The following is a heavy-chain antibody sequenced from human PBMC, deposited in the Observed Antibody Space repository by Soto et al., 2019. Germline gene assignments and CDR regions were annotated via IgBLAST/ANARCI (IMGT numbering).Heavy chain of an antibody. V-gene: IGHV4-30-4*01. Sequence: QVLLEESGPGLVKPSQTLSLTCTVSGGSVSSGYQYWSWIRQPTGKGLEWIGYVYYRVSTYYNPSLASRVTISIDTSKNQFSLKLNPVTASDAAVYFCATESSGSSPLPFDFWGQGALVSVSS. CDR3: ATESSGSSPLPFDF. CDR2: VYYRVST. J-gene: IGHJ4*02. D-gene: IGHD3-22*01. CDR1: GGSVSSGYQY.